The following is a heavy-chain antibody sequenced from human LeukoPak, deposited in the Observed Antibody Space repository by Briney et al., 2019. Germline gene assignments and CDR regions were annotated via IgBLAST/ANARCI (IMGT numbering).Heavy chain of an antibody. V-gene: IGHV4-34*01. J-gene: IGHJ4*02. Sequence: ASETLSLTCAVYGGSFSDDYWTWIRQPPGKGLEWIGENTQSGRSNYNPSLKSRVTISVDTSKHQFSLTLTSVTAADTAVYYCARGLSSGWVDYWGQGTLVTVSS. CDR2: NTQSGRS. D-gene: IGHD6-19*01. CDR3: ARGLSSGWVDY. CDR1: GGSFSDDY.